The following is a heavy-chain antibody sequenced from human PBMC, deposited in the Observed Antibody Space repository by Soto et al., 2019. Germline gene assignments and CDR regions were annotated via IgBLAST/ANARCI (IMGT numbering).Heavy chain of an antibody. J-gene: IGHJ4*02. CDR3: ANSDPTGTRAY. V-gene: IGHV3-30*18. CDR2: ISYDGSNK. Sequence: GGSLRLSCAASGFTFSSYGMHWVRQAPGKGLEWVAVISYDGSNKYYADSVKGRFTISRDNSKNTLYLQMNSLRAEDTAVYYCANSDPTGTRAYWGQGTLVTVS. CDR1: GFTFSSYG. D-gene: IGHD1-7*01.